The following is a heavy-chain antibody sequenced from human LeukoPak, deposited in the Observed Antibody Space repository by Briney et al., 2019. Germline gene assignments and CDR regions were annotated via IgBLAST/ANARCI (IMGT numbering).Heavy chain of an antibody. Sequence: PSETLSLTCSVSGDSISSSGYYCGWIRQPPGKGLEWIGSLSYSEDTYYNPSLKSRVTISVGTSKTQFSLNLTSVTASGTAVYYCARSRYGSYYPFDFWGQGTMVTLSS. D-gene: IGHD1-26*01. V-gene: IGHV4-39*01. CDR3: ARSRYGSYYPFDF. CDR2: LSYSEDT. J-gene: IGHJ4*02. CDR1: GDSISSSGYY.